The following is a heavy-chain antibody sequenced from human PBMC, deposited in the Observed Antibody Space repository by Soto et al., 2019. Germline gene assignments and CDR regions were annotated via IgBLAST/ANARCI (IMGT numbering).Heavy chain of an antibody. J-gene: IGHJ4*02. CDR1: GGSIGTYY. CDR3: ARHPGYYDILTGYTPYYFDY. CDR2: IYYRGNT. D-gene: IGHD3-9*01. V-gene: IGHV4-59*08. Sequence: PSETLSLTCTVSGGSIGTYYWSWIRQPPGKGLEWIGYIYYRGNTDYNPSLKSRVTISLDTPKNQFSLKLSSVTAADTAVYYCARHPGYYDILTGYTPYYFDYWGQGIAVTVSS.